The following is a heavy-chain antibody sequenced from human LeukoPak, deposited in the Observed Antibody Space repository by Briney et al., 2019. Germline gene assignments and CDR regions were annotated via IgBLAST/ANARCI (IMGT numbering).Heavy chain of an antibody. CDR3: AKSHSLGNDAFDI. V-gene: IGHV3-30*02. Sequence: TGGSLRLSCAASGFTFSSYGMHWVRQAPGKGLEWVAFIRYDGSNKYYADSVKGRFTISRDNSKNTLYLQMNSLRAEDTAVYYCAKSHSLGNDAFDIWGQRTMVTVSS. CDR1: GFTFSSYG. J-gene: IGHJ3*02. CDR2: IRYDGSNK.